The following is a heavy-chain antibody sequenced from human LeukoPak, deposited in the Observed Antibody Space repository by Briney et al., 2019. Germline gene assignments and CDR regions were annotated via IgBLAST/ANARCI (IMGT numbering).Heavy chain of an antibody. V-gene: IGHV1-69*05. J-gene: IGHJ5*02. CDR1: GGTFSSYA. CDR2: IIPIFGTA. D-gene: IGHD4-11*01. Sequence: ASVTVSCKASGGTFSSYAIGWVRQAPGQGLEWMGGIIPIFGTANYAQKFQGRVTITTDESTSTAYMELSSLRSEDTAVYYCARGVNNWFDPWGQGTLVTVSS. CDR3: ARGVNNWFDP.